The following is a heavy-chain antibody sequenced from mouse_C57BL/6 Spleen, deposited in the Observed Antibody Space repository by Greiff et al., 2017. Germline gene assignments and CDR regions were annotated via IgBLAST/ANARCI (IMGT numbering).Heavy chain of an antibody. J-gene: IGHJ2*01. Sequence: EVHLVESGGDLMKPGGSLKLSCAASGFTFSSYGMSWVRQTPDNRLEWVATISSGGGYTYYPDSVKGRFTISRDNAKNTLYLQMSSLKSEDTAMYYCACRGYDYGAPFDDWGQGTTLTVSS. V-gene: IGHV5-6*01. CDR3: ACRGYDYGAPFDD. CDR1: GFTFSSYG. D-gene: IGHD2-4*01. CDR2: ISSGGGYT.